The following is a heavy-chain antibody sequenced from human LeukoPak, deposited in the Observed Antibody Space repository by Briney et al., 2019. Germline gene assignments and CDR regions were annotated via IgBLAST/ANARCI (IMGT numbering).Heavy chain of an antibody. V-gene: IGHV3-48*03. CDR1: GFTFSSYE. D-gene: IGHD3-22*01. CDR3: AKDRSRYYDSSGYYPDY. Sequence: PGGSLRLSCAASGFTFSSYEMNWVRQAPGKGLEWVSYISSSGSTIYYADSVKGRFTISRDNAKNSLYLQMNSLRAEDTAVYYCAKDRSRYYDSSGYYPDYWGQGTLVTVSS. CDR2: ISSSGSTI. J-gene: IGHJ4*02.